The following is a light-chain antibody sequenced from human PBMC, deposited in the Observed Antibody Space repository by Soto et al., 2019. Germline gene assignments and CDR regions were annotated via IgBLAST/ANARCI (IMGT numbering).Light chain of an antibody. J-gene: IGKJ1*01. CDR3: LQYNSYSRT. CDR2: KAS. Sequence: DIQMTQSPSTLSASVGDRVTITCRADQNISNWLAWYQQKPGKVPNLLIYKASNLESGVPSRFSGSGSGAECTLTISSLQPGDFATYYCLQYNSYSRTFGQGTRVEIK. V-gene: IGKV1-5*03. CDR1: QNISNW.